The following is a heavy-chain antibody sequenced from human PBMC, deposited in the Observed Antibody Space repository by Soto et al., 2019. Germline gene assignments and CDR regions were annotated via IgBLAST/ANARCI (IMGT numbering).Heavy chain of an antibody. CDR1: GGSISSGDYY. Sequence: QVQLQESGPGLVKPSQTLSLTCTVSGGSISSGDYYWSWIRQPPGKGLEWIGYIYYSGTTNYNPSLKSRVTISVDTSKNQCSLKLSSVTAADTAVYYCARDMIWFGELVYYYGMDVWGQGTTVTVSS. D-gene: IGHD3-10*01. V-gene: IGHV4-30-4*01. CDR2: IYYSGTT. CDR3: ARDMIWFGELVYYYGMDV. J-gene: IGHJ6*02.